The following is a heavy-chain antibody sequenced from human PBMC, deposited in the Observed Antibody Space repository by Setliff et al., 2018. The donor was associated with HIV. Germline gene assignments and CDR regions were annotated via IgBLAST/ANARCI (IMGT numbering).Heavy chain of an antibody. Sequence: GGSLRLSCEASGFIFSRYWMSWVRQAPGKGLEWVASIRSDGSNKYYADSVTGRFTISRDDSKNTLYLQMNSLRAEDTAVYYCAKDKGQKYADYWGQGTMVTVSS. CDR1: GFIFSRYW. J-gene: IGHJ4*02. D-gene: IGHD3-10*01. CDR3: AKDKGQKYADY. V-gene: IGHV3-30*02. CDR2: IRSDGSNK.